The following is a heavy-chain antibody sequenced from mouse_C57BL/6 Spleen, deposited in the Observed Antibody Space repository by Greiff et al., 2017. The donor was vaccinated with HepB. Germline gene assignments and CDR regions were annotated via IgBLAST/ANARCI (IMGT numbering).Heavy chain of an antibody. CDR2: ISDGGSYT. J-gene: IGHJ4*01. V-gene: IGHV5-4*03. Sequence: EVKLMESGGGLVKPGGSLKLSCAASGFTFSSYAMSWVRQTPEKRLEWVATISDGGSYTYYPDNVQGRFTISRGNAKNNLYLQMRHLNSDDTAMYYCARGILYYAMDYWGQGTSVTVSS. CDR1: GFTFSSYA. CDR3: ARGILYYAMDY.